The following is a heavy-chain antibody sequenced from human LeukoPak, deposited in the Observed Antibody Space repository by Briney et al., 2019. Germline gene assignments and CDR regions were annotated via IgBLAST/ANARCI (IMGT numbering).Heavy chain of an antibody. CDR2: INPSGGST. V-gene: IGHV1-46*01. CDR1: GYTFTSYY. J-gene: IGHJ4*02. D-gene: IGHD6-13*01. CDR3: ARVGQIGAVADY. Sequence: ASVKVSCKASGYTFTSYYMHWVRQAPGHGLEWMGIINPSGGSTDYAQKFQGRVTMTRDVSTSTVYMELSSLRSDDTAVYFCARVGQIGAVADYWGQGTLVTVSS.